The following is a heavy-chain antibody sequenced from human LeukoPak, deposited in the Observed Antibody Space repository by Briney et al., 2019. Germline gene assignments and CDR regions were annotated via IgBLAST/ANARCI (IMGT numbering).Heavy chain of an antibody. J-gene: IGHJ4*02. CDR2: ISSSGSTT. CDR3: ARERGYSGYDYFFDSPSDY. CDR1: GFTFSSYE. V-gene: IGHV3-48*03. Sequence: GGSLRLSCAASGFTFSSYEMHWVREAPGHGPERGSYISSSGSTTYYADSAKGRFTISRNNAMNSLYLQMNCLRAEDTAVYYCARERGYSGYDYFFDSPSDYWGQGTLVTLSS. D-gene: IGHD5-12*01.